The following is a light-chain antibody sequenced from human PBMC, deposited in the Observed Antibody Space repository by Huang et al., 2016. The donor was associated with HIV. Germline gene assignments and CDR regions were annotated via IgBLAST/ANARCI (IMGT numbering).Light chain of an antibody. V-gene: IGKV1-NL1*01. Sequence: DIQMTQSPSSLSASVGDTVTITCRASQGLSNSLAWYQQKTGKAPNLLVFDASNLQSGVPSRFSGSGSGTDYTLTISSLQPEDFASYYCQQYYSTRYTFGQGTKLEIK. J-gene: IGKJ2*01. CDR2: DAS. CDR3: QQYYSTRYT. CDR1: QGLSNS.